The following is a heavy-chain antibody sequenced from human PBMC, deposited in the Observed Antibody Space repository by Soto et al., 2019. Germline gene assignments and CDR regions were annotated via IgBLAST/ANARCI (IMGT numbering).Heavy chain of an antibody. J-gene: IGHJ4*02. CDR1: GVSISSGGYY. CDR2: IYYSGST. D-gene: IGHD3-22*01. Sequence: SETLSLTCTVSGVSISSGGYYWNWIRQHPRKGLELIVYIYYSGSTYYNPSLKSRVTISVDTSKIQFSLKLSSVTAADTALYYCARVSVGYYDSSGYTDYWGQGTLVTVSS. V-gene: IGHV4-31*03. CDR3: ARVSVGYYDSSGYTDY.